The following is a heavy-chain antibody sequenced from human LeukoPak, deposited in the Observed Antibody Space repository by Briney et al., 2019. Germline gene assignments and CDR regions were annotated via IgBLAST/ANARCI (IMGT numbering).Heavy chain of an antibody. D-gene: IGHD6-13*01. CDR2: INPNSGGT. V-gene: IGHV1-2*04. J-gene: IGHJ3*02. Sequence: ASVKVSCKASGYTFTGYYMHWVRQAPGQGLEWMGWINPNSGGTNYAQKFQGWVTMTRDTSISTAYMELSRLRSDDTAVYYCARNLLYSSSWYGNAFDIWGQGTMVTVSS. CDR3: ARNLLYSSSWYGNAFDI. CDR1: GYTFTGYY.